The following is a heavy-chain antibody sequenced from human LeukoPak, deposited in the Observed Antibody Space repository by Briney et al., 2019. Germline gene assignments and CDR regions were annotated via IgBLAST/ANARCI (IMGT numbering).Heavy chain of an antibody. CDR1: GGTFSSYT. D-gene: IGHD1-26*01. Sequence: SVTVSCKASGGTFSSYTISWVRQAPGQGLEWMGRIIPVLGIANYAQKFQGRVTITADKSTSTAYMELSSLRSEDTAVYYCARDPSVGATTGFDYWGQGTLVTVSS. CDR2: IIPVLGIA. J-gene: IGHJ4*02. CDR3: ARDPSVGATTGFDY. V-gene: IGHV1-69*04.